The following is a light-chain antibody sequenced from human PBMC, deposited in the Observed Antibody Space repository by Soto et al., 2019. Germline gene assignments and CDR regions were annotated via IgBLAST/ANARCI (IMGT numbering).Light chain of an antibody. V-gene: IGKV1-5*01. Sequence: DIQMTQSPSTLSASEGDRVTITCRASQNISDWLAWYQQKGGKAPKLLIYDASSLESGVPSRFSGSGYGTEFILTMSSLQPEDFATYYCQHYGGMWTFGQGTKVDIK. CDR3: QHYGGMWT. CDR1: QNISDW. CDR2: DAS. J-gene: IGKJ1*01.